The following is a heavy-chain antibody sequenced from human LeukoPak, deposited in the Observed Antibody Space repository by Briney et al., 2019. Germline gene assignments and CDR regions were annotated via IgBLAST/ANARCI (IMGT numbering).Heavy chain of an antibody. CDR1: GASIAGSSNY. V-gene: IGHV4-39*07. J-gene: IGHJ5*02. CDR3: ASLNWGLEGFDP. CDR2: IYYSGST. D-gene: IGHD7-27*01. Sequence: PSETLSLTCTVSGASIAGSSNYWVWIRQPPGTGLEWVGNIYYSGSTNYNPSLKSRVTISVDTSKNQFSLKLSSVTAADTAVYYCASLNWGLEGFDPWGQGTLVTVSS.